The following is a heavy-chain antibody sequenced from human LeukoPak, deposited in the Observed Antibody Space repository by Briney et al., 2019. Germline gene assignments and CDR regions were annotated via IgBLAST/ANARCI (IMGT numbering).Heavy chain of an antibody. D-gene: IGHD5-12*01. CDR1: GFTFSSYG. V-gene: IGHV3-30*03. J-gene: IGHJ4*02. CDR3: ARDFSGYDLTTC. CDR2: ISYDGSNK. Sequence: GGSLRLSCAASGFTFSSYGMHWVRQAPGKGLEWVAVISYDGSNKYYADSVKGRFTISRDNAKNSLYLQMNSLRAEDTAVYYCARDFSGYDLTTCWGQGTLVTVSS.